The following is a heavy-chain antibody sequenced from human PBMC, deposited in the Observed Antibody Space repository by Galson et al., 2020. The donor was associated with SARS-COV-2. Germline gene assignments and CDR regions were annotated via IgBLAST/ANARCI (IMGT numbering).Heavy chain of an antibody. D-gene: IGHD3-16*01. Sequence: GGSMRLSCAASGYTFSSYWMHWVRQAPGKGLVWVSRINSDGSSTSYADSVKGRFTISRDNAKNTLYLQMNSLRAEDTAVYYCARVGGDMWDHTYYYYYGMDVWGQGTTFTVSS. CDR1: GYTFSSYW. J-gene: IGHJ6*02. CDR3: ARVGGDMWDHTYYYYYGMDV. CDR2: INSDGSST. V-gene: IGHV3-74*01.